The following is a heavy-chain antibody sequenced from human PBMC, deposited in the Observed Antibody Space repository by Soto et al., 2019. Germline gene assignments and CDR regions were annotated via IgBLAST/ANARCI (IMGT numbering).Heavy chain of an antibody. CDR3: EGSWT. V-gene: IGHV3-23*01. J-gene: IGHJ3*01. CDR2: ISGSSDRT. Sequence: CLVRSGSRSGFSLRHYTISWVRQAPGKALEWVSGISGSSDRTYYADSVKGRFTISKDTSSNTLYLQMNSLRVEDTAVYHCEGSWTWGQGTMVTVSS. CDR1: GFSLRHYT. D-gene: IGHD5-12*01.